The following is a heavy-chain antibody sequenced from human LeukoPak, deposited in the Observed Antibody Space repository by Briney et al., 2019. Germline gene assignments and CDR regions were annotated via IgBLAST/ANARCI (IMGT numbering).Heavy chain of an antibody. J-gene: IGHJ4*02. V-gene: IGHV4-61*08. Sequence: SQTLTLTCTFSGFSLSTSGMCVSWIRQPPGKGLEWIGYIYYSGSTNYNPSLKSRATISVDTSKNQFSLKLSSVTAADTAVYYCAATLIAATFDYWGQGTLVTVSS. CDR2: IYYSGST. CDR3: AATLIAATFDY. CDR1: GFSLSTSGMC. D-gene: IGHD6-25*01.